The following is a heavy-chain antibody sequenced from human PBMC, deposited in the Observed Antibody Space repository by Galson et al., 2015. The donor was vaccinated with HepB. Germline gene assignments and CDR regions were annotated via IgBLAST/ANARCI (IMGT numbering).Heavy chain of an antibody. CDR1: GYTFTGYY. CDR3: ARGDFAYCGGDCLYYFDF. V-gene: IGHV1-2*02. CDR2: INPNSGDT. J-gene: IGHJ4*02. D-gene: IGHD2-21*02. Sequence: SVKVSCKASGYTFTGYYMHWVRQAPGQGLEWMGWINPNSGDTNYAQKFRGRVTMTRDTSINTAYMELIRLRSDDTAVYYCARGDFAYCGGDCLYYFDFWGQGTLVTVSS.